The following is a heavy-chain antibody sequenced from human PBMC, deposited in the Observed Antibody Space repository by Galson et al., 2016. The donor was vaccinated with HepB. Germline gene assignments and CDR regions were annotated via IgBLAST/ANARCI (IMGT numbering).Heavy chain of an antibody. CDR3: AKDFWGTYPDAFDI. CDR1: GFTFSSYA. Sequence: SLRLSCAASGFTFSSYAMTWVRQAPGKGLDWVSGISASGGRTYYADSVKGRFTISTDNSRNKLYLQMNSLRAEDTGVYYCAKDFWGTYPDAFDIWGQGTKVTVSS. CDR2: ISASGGRT. J-gene: IGHJ3*02. V-gene: IGHV3-23*01. D-gene: IGHD3-16*02.